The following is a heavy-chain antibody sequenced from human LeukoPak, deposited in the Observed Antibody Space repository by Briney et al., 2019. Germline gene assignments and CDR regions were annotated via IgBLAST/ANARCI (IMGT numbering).Heavy chain of an antibody. Sequence: SETLSLTYNVSGYSISSGYYWGWIRQPPGKGLEWIGSMYHSGSTYYNPSLKSRVTISVDTSKNQFSLKLSSVTAADTAVYYCTRMIDYWGQGTLVTVSS. J-gene: IGHJ4*02. CDR2: MYHSGST. V-gene: IGHV4-38-2*02. CDR1: GYSISSGYY. CDR3: TRMIDY.